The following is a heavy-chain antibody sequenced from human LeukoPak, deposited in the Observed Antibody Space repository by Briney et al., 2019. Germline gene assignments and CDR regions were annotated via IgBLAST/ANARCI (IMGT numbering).Heavy chain of an antibody. CDR1: GFTFSSYA. Sequence: GGSLRLSCAASGFTFSSYAMHWVRRAPGKGLEWVAVISYDGSNKYYADSVKGRFTISRDNSKNTLYLQMNSLRAEDTAVYYCARDIENSFDYWGQGTLVTVSS. D-gene: IGHD5-24*01. CDR2: ISYDGSNK. J-gene: IGHJ4*02. V-gene: IGHV3-30-3*01. CDR3: ARDIENSFDY.